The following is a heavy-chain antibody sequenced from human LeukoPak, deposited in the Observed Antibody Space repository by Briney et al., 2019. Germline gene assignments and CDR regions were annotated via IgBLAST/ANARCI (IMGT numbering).Heavy chain of an antibody. CDR1: GYTFTGYY. CDR2: INPNSGGT. D-gene: IGHD3-10*01. J-gene: IGHJ6*04. V-gene: IGHV1-2*02. Sequence: GASVKVSCNASGYTFTGYYMHWVRQAPGQGLEWMGWINPNSGGTNYAQKFQGRVTMTRDTSISTAYMELSRLRSDDTAVYYCARVDLPITMAMDVWGKGTTVTVSS. CDR3: ARVDLPITMAMDV.